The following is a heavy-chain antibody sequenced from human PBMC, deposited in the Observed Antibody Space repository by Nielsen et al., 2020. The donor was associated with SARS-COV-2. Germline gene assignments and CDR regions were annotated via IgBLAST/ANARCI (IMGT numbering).Heavy chain of an antibody. CDR1: GFTLSHFA. Sequence: GESLKIPRAASGFTLSHFAMNRVRQPPGKGLERVSTIGVSGGGTYYADSLKGRSTISRDNSKNTLYLQMNSLGADDTAIYYCTRRVAGGTMDVWGQGTTVTVSS. D-gene: IGHD6-19*01. V-gene: IGHV3-23*01. CDR3: TRRVAGGTMDV. CDR2: IGVSGGGT. J-gene: IGHJ6*02.